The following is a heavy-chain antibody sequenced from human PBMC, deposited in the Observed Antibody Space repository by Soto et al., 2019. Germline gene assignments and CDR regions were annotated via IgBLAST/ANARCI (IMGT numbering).Heavy chain of an antibody. CDR2: IYPGDSDT. Sequence: GESLKISCKGSGYSFTSYWIGWVRQMPGKALEWMGIIYPGDSDTRYSPSFQGQVTISADKSISTAYLQWSSLKASDTAMYYCACHSTVPPHWYYYYGMDVWGQGXTVTVCS. D-gene: IGHD4-17*01. CDR1: GYSFTSYW. V-gene: IGHV5-51*01. CDR3: ACHSTVPPHWYYYYGMDV. J-gene: IGHJ6*02.